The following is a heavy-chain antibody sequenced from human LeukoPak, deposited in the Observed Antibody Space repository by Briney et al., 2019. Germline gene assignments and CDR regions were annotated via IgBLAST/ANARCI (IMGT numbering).Heavy chain of an antibody. D-gene: IGHD1-26*01. J-gene: IGHJ4*02. V-gene: IGHV1-24*01. CDR2: FDPEDGET. CDR3: ARGQFGKWELLRPFDY. CDR1: GYTLTELS. Sequence: GASVKVSCKVSGYTLTELSMHWVRQAPGKGLEWMGGFDPEDGETIYAQKFQGRVTMTRNTSISTAYMELSSLRSEDTAVYYCARGQFGKWELLRPFDYWGQGTLVTVSS.